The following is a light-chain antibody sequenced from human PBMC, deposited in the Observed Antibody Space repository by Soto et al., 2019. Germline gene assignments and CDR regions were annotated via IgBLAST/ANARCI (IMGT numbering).Light chain of an antibody. V-gene: IGKV1-9*01. Sequence: DIQLTQSPSFLSASVEDRVTISCRASYDISSSLAWYQQEPGKPPKLLIYDSSTLQNGVPSRFTGSGSGRKFTLTIGGLQFGDFATYFCQQLSHYPYTFGQGTKLEI. CDR2: DSS. CDR1: YDISSS. CDR3: QQLSHYPYT. J-gene: IGKJ2*01.